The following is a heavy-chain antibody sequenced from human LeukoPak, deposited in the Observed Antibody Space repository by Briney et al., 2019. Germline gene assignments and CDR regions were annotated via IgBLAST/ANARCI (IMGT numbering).Heavy chain of an antibody. V-gene: IGHV4-39*01. CDR3: ARRDIVTTINT. CDR2: IFYSGTT. J-gene: IGHJ4*02. D-gene: IGHD5-12*01. Sequence: KPSETLSLTCTVSGGSISSYYWAWIRQPPGKGLEWIGSIFYSGTTFYNPSLKSRVTIFVDTSKNQFSLKLNSVTAADTAVYYCARRDIVTTINTWGQGTLVTVSS. CDR1: GGSISSYY.